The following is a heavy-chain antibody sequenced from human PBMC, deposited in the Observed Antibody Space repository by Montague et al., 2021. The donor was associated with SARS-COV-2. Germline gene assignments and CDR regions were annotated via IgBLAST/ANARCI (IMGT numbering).Heavy chain of an antibody. CDR3: ASGREGNYNVMDV. CDR1: GDSVSSNSAT. V-gene: IGHV6-1*01. J-gene: IGHJ6*02. D-gene: IGHD1-1*01. CDR2: TYYRSKWYN. Sequence: CAISGDSVSSNSATWNWVRQSPSRGLEWLGRTYYRSKWYNDYAVSVRGRVTINPDTSKNQFSLQLNSVTPEDTAIYYCASGREGNYNVMDVWGQGTPVTVS.